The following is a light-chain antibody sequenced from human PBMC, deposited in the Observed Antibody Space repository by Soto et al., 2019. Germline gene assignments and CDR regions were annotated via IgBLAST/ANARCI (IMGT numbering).Light chain of an antibody. CDR3: QQYNNWPPWT. CDR2: GAS. Sequence: EIVMTQSPATLSVSPGERATLSCRASQSVSSNLAWYQQKPCQAPRLLIYGASTRATGIPARFSGSGSGTYFTLTISSLQSEDFAVYYCQQYNNWPPWTFGQGTKVEIK. J-gene: IGKJ1*01. CDR1: QSVSSN. V-gene: IGKV3-15*01.